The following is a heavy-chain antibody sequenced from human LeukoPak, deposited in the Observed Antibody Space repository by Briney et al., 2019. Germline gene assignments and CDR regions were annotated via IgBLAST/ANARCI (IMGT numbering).Heavy chain of an antibody. CDR3: ARDKVVGATIFDY. V-gene: IGHV3-9*01. CDR2: ISWNSGSI. D-gene: IGHD1-26*01. J-gene: IGHJ4*02. CDR1: GFTFDDYA. Sequence: PGRSLRLSRAASGFTFDDYAMHWVRQAPGKGLEWVSGISWNSGSIGYADSVKGRFTISRDNAKNSLYLQMNSLRAEDTAVYYCARDKVVGATIFDYWGQGTLVTVSS.